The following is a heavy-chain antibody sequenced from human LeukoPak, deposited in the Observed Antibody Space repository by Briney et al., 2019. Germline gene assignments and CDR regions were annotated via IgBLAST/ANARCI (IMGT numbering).Heavy chain of an antibody. CDR3: AELGITMIGGV. D-gene: IGHD3-10*02. V-gene: IGHV3-48*04. CDR1: GFTFSSYS. J-gene: IGHJ6*04. CDR2: IGSSSSTI. Sequence: GGSLRLSCAASGFTFSSYSMNWVRQAPGKGLEWVSYIGSSSSTIYYGDSVKGRFTISRDNAKNSLYLQMNSLRAEDTAVYYCAELGITMIGGVWGKGTTVTISS.